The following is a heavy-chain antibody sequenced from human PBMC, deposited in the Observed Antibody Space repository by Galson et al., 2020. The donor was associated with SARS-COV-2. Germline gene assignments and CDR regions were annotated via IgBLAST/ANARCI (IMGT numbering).Heavy chain of an antibody. J-gene: IGHJ6*03. CDR1: GFTFSSYD. CDR3: ARGRSERSGYYYYYYYMDV. D-gene: IGHD3-3*01. Sequence: GGSLRLSCAASGFTFSSYDMHWVRQAPGKGLEWVSAIRTAGDTYYPGSVKGRFTISRENAKNSLYLKINRLRAGDTAVYYCARGRSERSGYYYYYYYMDVWGKGTTVTVSS. CDR2: IRTAGDT. V-gene: IGHV3-13*01.